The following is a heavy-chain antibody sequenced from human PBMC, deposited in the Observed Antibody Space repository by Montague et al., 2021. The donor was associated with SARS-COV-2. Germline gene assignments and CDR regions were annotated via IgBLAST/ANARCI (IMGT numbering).Heavy chain of an antibody. D-gene: IGHD3-10*01. CDR3: AKAGAVRRAVNWFDP. Sequence: SETLSLTCTVSGGSISDHYWAWIRQPPGKGLEWLGYIYYSGSTNSNASLKSRVSMSVDTSKNQFSLKLTSVTAADTAVYYCAKAGAVRRAVNWFDPWGQGTLVTVSS. V-gene: IGHV4-59*11. CDR2: IYYSGST. J-gene: IGHJ5*02. CDR1: GGSISDHY.